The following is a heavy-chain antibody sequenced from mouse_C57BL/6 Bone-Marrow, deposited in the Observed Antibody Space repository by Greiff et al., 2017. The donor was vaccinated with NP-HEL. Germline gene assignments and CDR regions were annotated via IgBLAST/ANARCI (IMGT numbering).Heavy chain of an antibody. V-gene: IGHV1-39*01. J-gene: IGHJ3*01. Sequence: EVQLQQSGPELVKPGASVKISCKASGYSFTDYNMHWVKQSNGKSLEWIGLFYTNYGTLNYNQKFKGKATLTVDQSSSTAYMQLNRLTSEDSAVYYCARGYYGPFAYWGQGTLVTVSA. CDR3: ARGYYGPFAY. D-gene: IGHD1-1*01. CDR2: FYTNYGTL. CDR1: GYSFTDYN.